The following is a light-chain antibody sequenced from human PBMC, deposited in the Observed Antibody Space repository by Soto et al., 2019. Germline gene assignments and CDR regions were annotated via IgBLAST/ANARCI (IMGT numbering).Light chain of an antibody. CDR3: AAWDDSLYGWV. V-gene: IGLV1-44*01. J-gene: IGLJ3*02. CDR2: YNN. CDR1: SSNIGSNT. Sequence: QSVLTQPPSASGTPGQRVTISCSGSSSNIGSNTVNWYQQLPGTAPTLLIYYNNQRPSGVPDRFSGSKSGTSASLAISGRQSEDEAHYYCAAWDDSLYGWVFGGGTKLTVL.